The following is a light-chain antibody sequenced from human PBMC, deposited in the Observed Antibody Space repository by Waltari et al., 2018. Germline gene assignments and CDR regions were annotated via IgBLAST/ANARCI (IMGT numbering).Light chain of an antibody. CDR1: NYNIGNTY. CDR2: DND. CDR3: GTWDSSLSVGV. V-gene: IGLV1-51*01. Sequence: QSVLTQPPSVFAAPGQRVTISCSGRNYNIGNTYISWYQQFPGTAPKLLSYDNDKRPSGISDRFSGSKSGTSATLDITGLQTGDEADYFCGTWDSSLSVGVFGGGTKLTVL. J-gene: IGLJ3*02.